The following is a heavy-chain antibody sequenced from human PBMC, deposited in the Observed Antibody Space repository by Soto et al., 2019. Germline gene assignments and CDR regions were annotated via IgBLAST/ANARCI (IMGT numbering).Heavy chain of an antibody. CDR1: GFTFSIYG. Sequence: QVPLVESGGGVVQPGRSLRLSCAASGFTFSIYGMHWVRHAPGKGLEWVAMISFDGSEKYYTDSVKGRFHISRDSSKNTMYLQMDSLRVEDTAVYSCARDRRLYYSDAFDIWGQGTTVTVSS. D-gene: IGHD1-26*01. J-gene: IGHJ3*02. V-gene: IGHV3-30*03. CDR2: ISFDGSEK. CDR3: ARDRRLYYSDAFDI.